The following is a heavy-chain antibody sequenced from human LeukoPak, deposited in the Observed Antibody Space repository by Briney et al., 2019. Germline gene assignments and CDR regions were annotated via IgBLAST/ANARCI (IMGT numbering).Heavy chain of an antibody. CDR1: GFTFSSYG. Sequence: GGSLRLSCAASGFTFSSYGMHWVRQAPGKGLEWVAVISYDGSNKYYADSVKGRFTISRDNAKNSLYLQMNSLRAEDTAVYYCARDLVDCSSTSCYKPWGQGTLVTVSS. V-gene: IGHV3-30*03. D-gene: IGHD2-2*02. CDR3: ARDLVDCSSTSCYKP. CDR2: ISYDGSNK. J-gene: IGHJ5*02.